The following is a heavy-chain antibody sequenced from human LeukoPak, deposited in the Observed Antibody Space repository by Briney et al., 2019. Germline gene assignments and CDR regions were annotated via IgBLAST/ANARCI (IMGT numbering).Heavy chain of an antibody. V-gene: IGHV1-69*02. CDR3: ARGGNYDFWSGYYGSYYYYGMDV. D-gene: IGHD3-3*01. CDR2: IIPILGIA. J-gene: IGHJ6*02. Sequence: SVKVSCKASGGTFSSYTISWVRQAPGQGLEWMGRIIPILGIANYAQKFHGRVKITADKSTSTAYMELSSLRSEDTAVYYCARGGNYDFWSGYYGSYYYYGMDVWGQGTTVTVSS. CDR1: GGTFSSYT.